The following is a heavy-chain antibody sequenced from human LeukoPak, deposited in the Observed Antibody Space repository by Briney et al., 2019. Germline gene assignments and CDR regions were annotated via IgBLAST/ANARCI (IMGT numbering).Heavy chain of an antibody. CDR2: ISGSGGST. Sequence: GGSLRLSCAASGFTFSSYWMSWVRQAPGKGLEWVSDISGSGGSTYYADSVKGRFTISRDNSKNTLYLQMNSLRAEDTAVYYCAKLPRIASDIWGQGTMVTVSS. CDR3: AKLPRIASDI. CDR1: GFTFSSYW. V-gene: IGHV3-23*01. J-gene: IGHJ3*02.